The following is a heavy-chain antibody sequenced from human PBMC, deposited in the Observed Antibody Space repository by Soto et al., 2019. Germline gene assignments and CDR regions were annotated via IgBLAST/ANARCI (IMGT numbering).Heavy chain of an antibody. D-gene: IGHD3-22*01. V-gene: IGHV1-69*13. CDR3: ARDMNIVVMAGDYYYHYGMDV. CDR1: GGTFSSYA. J-gene: IGHJ6*02. Sequence: SVKVSCKASGGTFSSYALSWVRQAPGQGLEWMGGIIPIFGSANYAQKFQGRVTITADEYTRTAYMELSSLRSEDTAVYYCARDMNIVVMAGDYYYHYGMDVWGQGTTVTVSS. CDR2: IIPIFGSA.